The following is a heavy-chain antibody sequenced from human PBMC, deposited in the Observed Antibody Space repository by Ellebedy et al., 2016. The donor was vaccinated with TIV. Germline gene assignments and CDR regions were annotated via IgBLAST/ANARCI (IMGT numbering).Heavy chain of an antibody. Sequence: GESLKISXKGSGYSFTSYWISWVRQMPGKGLEWMGRIDPSDSYTNYSPSFQGHVTISADKSISTAYLQWSSLKASDTAMYYCARHPPSPYDFWSGYYHGHWGQGTLVTVSS. D-gene: IGHD3-3*01. CDR3: ARHPPSPYDFWSGYYHGH. CDR2: IDPSDSYT. J-gene: IGHJ4*02. CDR1: GYSFTSYW. V-gene: IGHV5-10-1*01.